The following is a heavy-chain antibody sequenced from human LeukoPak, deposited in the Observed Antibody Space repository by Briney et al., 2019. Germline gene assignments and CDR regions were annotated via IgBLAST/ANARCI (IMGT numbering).Heavy chain of an antibody. J-gene: IGHJ6*03. Sequence: SETLSLTCTVSGGSISSYYWSWIRQPPGKGLEWIGYIYHTGSAAYNPSLKSRVIMSVDTSKNQFTLKLSSVTAADTAVYYCARWFCVTDTCLHMDVWGKGTTVTVSS. CDR3: ARWFCVTDTCLHMDV. CDR2: IYHTGSA. D-gene: IGHD3-22*01. V-gene: IGHV4-59*08. CDR1: GGSISSYY.